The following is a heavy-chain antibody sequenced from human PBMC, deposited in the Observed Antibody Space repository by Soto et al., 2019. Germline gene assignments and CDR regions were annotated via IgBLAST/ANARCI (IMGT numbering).Heavy chain of an antibody. CDR3: ARSXGGVFGIIIEGTNWFAP. J-gene: IGHJ5*02. Sequence: VKVSCKAPGGTFTRYYMHGVGQAGGKGGEGMGVINPNGGSTSFAQKFQGTITITTDTSTSTVYMELRGLTSEDTAVYYCARSXGGVFGIIIEGTNWFAPWGQGTLVTVSS. CDR2: INPNGGST. CDR1: GGTFTRYY. V-gene: IGHV1-46*01. D-gene: IGHD3-16*01.